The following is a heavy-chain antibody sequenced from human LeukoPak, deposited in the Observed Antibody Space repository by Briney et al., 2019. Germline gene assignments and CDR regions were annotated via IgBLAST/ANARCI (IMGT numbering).Heavy chain of an antibody. CDR3: AKDAGYGSNWPPRAWFAP. CDR1: GASVTGSY. J-gene: IGHJ5*02. CDR2: VYYSGVT. D-gene: IGHD1-26*01. Sequence: PSETLSLTCAVSGASVTGSYWSWIRQSADKGLEWIGYVYYSGVTNVNPSLKSRVSMSVDVHKNQFLLQPTSLSAADSAIYYCAKDAGYGSNWPPRAWFAPWGQGTLVAVSS. V-gene: IGHV4-59*02.